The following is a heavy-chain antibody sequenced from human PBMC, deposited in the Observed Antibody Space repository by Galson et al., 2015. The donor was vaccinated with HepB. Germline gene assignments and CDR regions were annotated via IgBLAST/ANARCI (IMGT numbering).Heavy chain of an antibody. CDR3: ASGLGPPLTGYSPWDY. CDR2: IYSGGST. D-gene: IGHD3-9*01. CDR1: GFTVSSNY. V-gene: IGHV3-53*04. Sequence: SLRLSCAASGFTVSSNYMSWVRQAPGKGLEWVSVIYSGGSTYYADSVKGRFTISRHNSKNTLYLQMNSLRAEDTAVYYCASGLGPPLTGYSPWDYWGQGTLVTVSS. J-gene: IGHJ4*02.